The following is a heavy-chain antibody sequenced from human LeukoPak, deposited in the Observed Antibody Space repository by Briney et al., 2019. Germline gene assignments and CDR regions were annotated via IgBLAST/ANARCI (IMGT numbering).Heavy chain of an antibody. Sequence: ASVKVSCKASGYTFTGYYMHWVRQAPGQGLEWMAWINPNSGGTNYAQKFQGRVTMTRDTSISTAYMELSRLRSDDTAVYYCARDYGSGSLGAFDIWGQGTMVTVSS. CDR1: GYTFTGYY. CDR2: INPNSGGT. D-gene: IGHD3-10*01. V-gene: IGHV1-2*02. J-gene: IGHJ3*02. CDR3: ARDYGSGSLGAFDI.